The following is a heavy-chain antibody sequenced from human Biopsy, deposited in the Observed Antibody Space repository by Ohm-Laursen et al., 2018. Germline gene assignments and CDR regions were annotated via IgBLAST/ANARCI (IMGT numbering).Heavy chain of an antibody. J-gene: IGHJ4*02. V-gene: IGHV4-61*01. CDR1: GASVSSGSYD. CDR3: VRLNRRGNIIFFDY. Sequence: SETLSLTCTVSGASVSSGSYDWSWIRQPPGKGLEWIGNIYNDVSTKYNPSLRSRVTISADKSANQFSLKLRSVTAADTAVYYCVRLNRRGNIIFFDYWGRGTLATVSS. CDR2: IYNDVST. D-gene: IGHD3/OR15-3a*01.